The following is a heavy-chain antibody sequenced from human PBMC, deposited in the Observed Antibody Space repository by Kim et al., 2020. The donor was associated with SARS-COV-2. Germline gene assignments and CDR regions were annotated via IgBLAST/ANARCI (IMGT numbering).Heavy chain of an antibody. CDR3: ARDFGLDYGDYIDY. J-gene: IGHJ4*02. Sequence: AQKFQGRVTMPRDTSTSTVYMELSSLRSEDTAVYYCARDFGLDYGDYIDYWGQGTLVTVSS. V-gene: IGHV1-46*01. D-gene: IGHD4-17*01.